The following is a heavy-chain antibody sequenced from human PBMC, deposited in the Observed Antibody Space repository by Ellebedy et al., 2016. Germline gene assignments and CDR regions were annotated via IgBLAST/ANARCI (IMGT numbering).Heavy chain of an antibody. Sequence: ASVKVSCXASGYTFAVFYIHWVRQAPGQGLEWMGWISGYNGNTNYAQILQGRVTMTTDTSTSTAYMELRSLRSDDTAVYYCARSLGFCTETSCLRDFDSWGQGTLVTVSS. D-gene: IGHD2-2*01. CDR3: ARSLGFCTETSCLRDFDS. V-gene: IGHV1-18*04. CDR2: ISGYNGNT. CDR1: GYTFAVFY. J-gene: IGHJ4*02.